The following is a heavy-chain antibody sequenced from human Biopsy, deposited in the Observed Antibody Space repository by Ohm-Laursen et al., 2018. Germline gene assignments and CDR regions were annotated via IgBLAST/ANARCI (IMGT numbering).Heavy chain of an antibody. D-gene: IGHD5-12*01. Sequence: ASVKVSCKASGYTFIDYYIHWVRQAPGQGLEWVGWMTPKTGKTGYTQKLQGRLTMTRDTSTSTAYMELSSLRSEDTAIYYCARGGYDYDYWGQGTLVTVSS. V-gene: IGHV1-8*02. CDR2: MTPKTGKT. CDR3: ARGGYDYDY. CDR1: GYTFIDYY. J-gene: IGHJ4*02.